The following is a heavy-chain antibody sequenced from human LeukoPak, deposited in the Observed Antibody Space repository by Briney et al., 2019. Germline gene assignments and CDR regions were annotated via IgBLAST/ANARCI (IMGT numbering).Heavy chain of an antibody. CDR1: GGSISSSSYY. D-gene: IGHD3-9*01. V-gene: IGHV4-39*01. J-gene: IGHJ6*02. CDR2: IYYSGST. Sequence: PSETLSLTCTVSGGSISSSSYYWGWIRQPPGKGLEWIGSIYYSGSTYYNPSLKSRVTISVDTSKNQSSLKLSSVTAADTAVYYCSFDYDILTGYVYGMDVWGQGTTVTVSS. CDR3: SFDYDILTGYVYGMDV.